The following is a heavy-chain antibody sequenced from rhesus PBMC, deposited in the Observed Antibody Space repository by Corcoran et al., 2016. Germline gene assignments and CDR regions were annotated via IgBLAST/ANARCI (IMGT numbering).Heavy chain of an antibody. Sequence: QVQLQESGPGLVKPSETLSLTCAVSGGSFSSYWWSWIRQPPGKGLEWIGEINGNSGSTNYNPSLKSRVTMSKDASKNHFSLKLSSVTAADTAVYYCARYILYSSGWSDFDYWGQGVLVTVSS. CDR3: ARYILYSSGWSDFDY. D-gene: IGHD6S26*01. CDR1: GGSFSSYW. J-gene: IGHJ4*01. CDR2: INGNSGST. V-gene: IGHV4-80*01.